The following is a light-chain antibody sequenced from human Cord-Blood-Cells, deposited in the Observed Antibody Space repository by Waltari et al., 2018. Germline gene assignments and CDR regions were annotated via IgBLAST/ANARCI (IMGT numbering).Light chain of an antibody. J-gene: IGKJ4*01. V-gene: IGKV3-15*01. CDR2: VAS. Sequence: IVMTQSPAPLSVSPGERATLSCRSSQSVSSNLAWYQQNPGQAPRLLIYVASTRASGIPARFSGSGSGTEFTLTISSLQSEDFAVYYCQQYNNWPPLTFGGGTKVGIK. CDR3: QQYNNWPPLT. CDR1: QSVSSN.